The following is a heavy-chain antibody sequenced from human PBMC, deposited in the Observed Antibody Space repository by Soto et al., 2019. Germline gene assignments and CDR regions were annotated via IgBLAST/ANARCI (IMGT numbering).Heavy chain of an antibody. CDR3: ARRVSSYYDFWSGYPDAFDI. D-gene: IGHD3-3*01. CDR2: INAGNGNT. Sequence: ASVKVSCKASGYTFTSYAMHWVRQAPGQRVEWMGWINAGNGNTKYSQKFQGRVTITRDTSASTAYMELSSLRSEDTAVYYCARRVSSYYDFWSGYPDAFDIWGQGTMVTV. J-gene: IGHJ3*02. V-gene: IGHV1-3*01. CDR1: GYTFTSYA.